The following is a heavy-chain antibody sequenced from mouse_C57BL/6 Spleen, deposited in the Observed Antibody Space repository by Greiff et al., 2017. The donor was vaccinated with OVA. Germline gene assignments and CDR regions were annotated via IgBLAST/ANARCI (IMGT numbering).Heavy chain of an antibody. CDR3: ARSYGNYVGGFDY. J-gene: IGHJ2*01. V-gene: IGHV1-64*01. Sequence: QVQLQQPGAELVKPGASVKLSCKASGYTFTSYWMHWVKQRPGQGLEWIGMIHPNSGSTNYNEKFKSKATLTVDKSSSTAYMQLSSLTSEDSAVYYCARSYGNYVGGFDYWGQGTTLTVSS. CDR2: IHPNSGST. D-gene: IGHD2-1*01. CDR1: GYTFTSYW.